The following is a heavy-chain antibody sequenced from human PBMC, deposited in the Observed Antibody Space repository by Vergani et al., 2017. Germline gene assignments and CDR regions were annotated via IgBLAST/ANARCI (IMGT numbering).Heavy chain of an antibody. CDR1: GGTFSSYA. V-gene: IGHV1-69*01. CDR2: IIPILGTA. CDR3: LYCYGSGKTDY. D-gene: IGHD3-10*01. Sequence: VQLLESGAEVKKPGSSVKVSCKASGGTFSSYAISWVRQAPGQGLEWMGGIIPILGTANYAQKFQGRVTITADESTSTAYMELSSLRSEDTAVYYCLYCYGSGKTDYWGQGTLVTVSS. J-gene: IGHJ4*02.